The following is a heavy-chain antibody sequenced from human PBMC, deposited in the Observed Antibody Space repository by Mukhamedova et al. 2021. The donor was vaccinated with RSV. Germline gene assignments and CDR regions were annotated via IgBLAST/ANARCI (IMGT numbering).Heavy chain of an antibody. D-gene: IGHD4-17*01. CDR2: IYVGGRT. V-gene: IGHV3-53*01. CDR3: ATRDYGDYPCYDY. CDR1: KY. J-gene: IGHJ4*02. Sequence: KYMSWVRQAPGKGLEWVSVIYVGGRTDYADSVRGRFTVSRDYSKKTLYLQMSSLRAEDTAVYYCATRDYGDYPCYDYWGQGT.